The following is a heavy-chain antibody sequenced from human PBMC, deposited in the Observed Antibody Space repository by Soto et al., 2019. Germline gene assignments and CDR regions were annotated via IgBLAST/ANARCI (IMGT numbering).Heavy chain of an antibody. J-gene: IGHJ6*02. CDR1: GFTFSSYA. CDR2: ISYDGSNK. V-gene: IGHV3-30-3*01. Sequence: QVQLVESGGGVVQPGRSLRLSCAASGFTFSSYAMHWVRQAPGKGLEWVAVISYDGSNKYYADSVKGRFTISRDNSKNTLYLQMNSLRAEDTAVYYCAGDRGHNWPLYGMDVWGQGTTVTVSS. D-gene: IGHD1-20*01. CDR3: AGDRGHNWPLYGMDV.